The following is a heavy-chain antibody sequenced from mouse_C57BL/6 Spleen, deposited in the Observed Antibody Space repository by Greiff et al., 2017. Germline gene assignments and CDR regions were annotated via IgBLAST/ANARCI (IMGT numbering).Heavy chain of an antibody. Sequence: EVKLQESGGGLVQPKGSLKLSCAASGFSFNTYAMNWVRQAPGKGLEWVARIRSKSNNYATYYADSVKDRFTISRDDSESMLYLQMNNLKTEDTAMYYCVSSITTVVATRYFDVWGTGTTVTVSS. V-gene: IGHV10-1*01. J-gene: IGHJ1*03. CDR1: GFSFNTYA. CDR2: IRSKSNNYAT. CDR3: VSSITTVVATRYFDV. D-gene: IGHD1-1*01.